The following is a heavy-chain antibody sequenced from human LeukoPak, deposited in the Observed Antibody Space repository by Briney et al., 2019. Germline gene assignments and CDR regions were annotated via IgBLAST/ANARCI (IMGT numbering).Heavy chain of an antibody. CDR1: GFTFSSYG. D-gene: IGHD6-13*01. V-gene: IGHV3-33*06. CDR3: AKVGSSSWYRISYYYYYMDV. J-gene: IGHJ6*03. Sequence: GGSLRLSCAASGFTFSSYGMHWVRQAPGKGLEWVAVIWYDGSNKYYADSVKGRFTISRDNSKNTLYLQMNSLRAEDTAVYYCAKVGSSSWYRISYYYYYMDVWGKGTTVTVSS. CDR2: IWYDGSNK.